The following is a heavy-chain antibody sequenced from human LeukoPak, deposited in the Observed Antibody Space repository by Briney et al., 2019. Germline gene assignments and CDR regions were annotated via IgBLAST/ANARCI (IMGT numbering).Heavy chain of an antibody. Sequence: GGSLRLSCAASGFTFSTYAMSWVRQAPGKGLEWVSHFGGSGGTIYYADSVKGRFTISRDNSKNTLYLQMNSLRAEDTAVYYWAKSDWGGDCRLLDYWGQGTLVTVSS. CDR3: AKSDWGGDCRLLDY. CDR2: FGGSGGTI. D-gene: IGHD2-21*02. V-gene: IGHV3-23*01. J-gene: IGHJ4*02. CDR1: GFTFSTYA.